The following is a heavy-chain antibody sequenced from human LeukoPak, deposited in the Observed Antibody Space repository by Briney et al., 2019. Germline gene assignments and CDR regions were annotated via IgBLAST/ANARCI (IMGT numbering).Heavy chain of an antibody. CDR1: RRSFYNYY. J-gene: IGHJ6*03. CDR2: ITHSGST. Sequence: SETLSLTCAVWRRSFYNYYWSWIRQSPGKGLEWIGEITHSGSTNYNPSLMSRVTISVDTSQDQFSLKLTSVTAADTGVYYCPRQERGRRVVRGAGNFYYYMDVWGNGTTVTVSS. V-gene: IGHV4-34*01. D-gene: IGHD3-10*01. CDR3: PRQERGRRVVRGAGNFYYYMDV.